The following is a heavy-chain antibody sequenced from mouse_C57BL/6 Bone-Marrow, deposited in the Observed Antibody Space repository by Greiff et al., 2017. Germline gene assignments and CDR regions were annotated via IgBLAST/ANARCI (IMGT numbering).Heavy chain of an antibody. Sequence: VKLVESGPGLVAPSQSLSITCTVSGFSLTSYAISWVRQPPGKGLEWLGVIWTGGGTNDNSDLKSRLSISKDNSKSKVFLKMNSLQTDDAARYYCASGTLLNYWGQGTTLTVSS. D-gene: IGHD1-2*01. CDR3: ASGTLLNY. CDR2: IWTGGGT. J-gene: IGHJ2*01. CDR1: GFSLTSYA. V-gene: IGHV2-9-1*01.